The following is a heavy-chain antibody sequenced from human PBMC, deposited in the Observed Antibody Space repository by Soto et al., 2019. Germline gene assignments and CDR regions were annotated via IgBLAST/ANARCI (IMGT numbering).Heavy chain of an antibody. CDR3: ARDPIAAAGDDVKEYYYYGMDV. J-gene: IGHJ6*02. CDR1: GFPFSSYS. D-gene: IGHD6-13*01. CDR2: ISSSSSYI. V-gene: IGHV3-21*01. Sequence: GGSLSLSCAASGFPFSSYSMNWVRQAPGKGLEWVSSISSSSSYIYYADSVKGRFTISRDNAKNSLYLQMNSLRAEDTAVYYCARDPIAAAGDDVKEYYYYGMDVWGQGTTVTVSS.